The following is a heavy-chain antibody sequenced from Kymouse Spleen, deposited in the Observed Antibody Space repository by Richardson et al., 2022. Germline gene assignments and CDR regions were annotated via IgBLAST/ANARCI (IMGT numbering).Heavy chain of an antibody. J-gene: IGHJ3*02. CDR1: GFTFSGSA. CDR3: TRPDSGSYAFDI. CDR2: IRSKANSYAT. D-gene: IGHD1-26*01. Sequence: EVQLVESGGGLVQPGGSLKLSCAASGFTFSGSAMHWVRQASGKGLEWVGRIRSKANSYATAYAASVKGRFTISRDDSKNTAYLQMNSLKTEDTAVYYCTRPDSGSYAFDIWGQGTMVTVSS. V-gene: IGHV3-73*02.